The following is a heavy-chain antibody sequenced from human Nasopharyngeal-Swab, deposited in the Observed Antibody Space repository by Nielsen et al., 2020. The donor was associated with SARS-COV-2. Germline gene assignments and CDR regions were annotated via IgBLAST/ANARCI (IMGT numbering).Heavy chain of an antibody. D-gene: IGHD4-17*01. V-gene: IGHV1-2*02. Sequence: ASVKVSCKASGYTLTGYYMHWVRQAPGQGLEWMGWINPNSGGPNYAQQFHDRVTMTRDTSINTAYMELRRLRSDDTAVYYCARDDYGDYGYFGHWGQGTLVTVSS. CDR2: INPNSGGP. CDR1: GYTLTGYY. J-gene: IGHJ4*02. CDR3: ARDDYGDYGYFGH.